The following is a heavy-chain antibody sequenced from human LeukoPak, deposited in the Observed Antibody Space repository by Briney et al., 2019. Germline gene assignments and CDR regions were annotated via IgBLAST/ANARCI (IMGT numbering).Heavy chain of an antibody. J-gene: IGHJ2*01. CDR2: LWSGGGQK. D-gene: IGHD3-16*01. Sequence: GGSLRLSCAASGFSFSNYAMHWVRQSPGRGLEWVAVLWSGGGQKNYAHSVEGRFTISRDDSNNTLYLEMNSLGAEDTAVYYCARDGGYRLGQFMIAEFWGRGTLVAVSS. CDR1: GFSFSNYA. CDR3: ARDGGYRLGQFMIAEF. V-gene: IGHV3-33*01.